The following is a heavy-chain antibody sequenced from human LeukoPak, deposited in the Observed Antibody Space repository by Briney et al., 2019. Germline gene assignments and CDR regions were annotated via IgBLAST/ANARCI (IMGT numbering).Heavy chain of an antibody. J-gene: IGHJ4*02. V-gene: IGHV3-7*01. CDR2: IKQDGSAK. Sequence: GGSLRLSCAASGFSLSSFWMSWVRQAPGKGLEWVANIKQDGSAKFYVDSVKGRVTISRDNAKSSLYLQMSGLRAEGMAVYYWATSHASSGCEGGEGTLLTVSS. CDR3: ATSHASSGCE. D-gene: IGHD3-22*01. CDR1: GFSLSSFW.